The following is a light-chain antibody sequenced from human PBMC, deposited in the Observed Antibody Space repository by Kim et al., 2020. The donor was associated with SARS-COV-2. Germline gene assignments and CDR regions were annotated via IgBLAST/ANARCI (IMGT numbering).Light chain of an antibody. CDR3: AAWDDSLNGVV. Sequence: GQRVTISCSGSSANIGSKTLNWYQQLPGTAPKLLIYSNNQRPSGVPDRFSGSKSGTSASLAISGLQSEDEADYYCAAWDDSLNGVVFGGGTKLTVL. V-gene: IGLV1-44*01. J-gene: IGLJ2*01. CDR1: SANIGSKT. CDR2: SNN.